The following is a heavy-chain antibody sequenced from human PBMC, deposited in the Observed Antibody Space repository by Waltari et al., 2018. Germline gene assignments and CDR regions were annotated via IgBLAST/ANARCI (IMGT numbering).Heavy chain of an antibody. CDR3: ARVVKYYDSFGFPSDYMDV. V-gene: IGHV4-30-4*08. CDR2: IYHSGPT. J-gene: IGHJ6*03. Sequence: QVQLRESGPGLVKPSQTLSLTCSVSGGSVSSGLHYWSWIRQSPGKGLEWIGYIYHSGPTYHNPSLRGRLTLSVDTSNYQSSLKLTSVTAADTAVYYCARVVKYYDSFGFPSDYMDVWGKGTTVIVSS. D-gene: IGHD3-22*01. CDR1: GGSVSSGLHY.